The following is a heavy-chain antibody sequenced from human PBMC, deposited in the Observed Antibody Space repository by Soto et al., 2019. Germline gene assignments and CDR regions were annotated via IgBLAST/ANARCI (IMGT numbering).Heavy chain of an antibody. CDR1: GVIFSSNA. Sequence: GGSLRLSCAVSGVIFSSNAMHWVRQAPGKGLQWVAVISYDGKNEYYADSVKGRFTISRDNSKNTLYLQMNSLKRDDTAVYYCARDRRSYGDDYWGQGTLVTVSS. J-gene: IGHJ4*02. CDR2: ISYDGKNE. CDR3: ARDRRSYGDDY. V-gene: IGHV3-30*01. D-gene: IGHD1-26*01.